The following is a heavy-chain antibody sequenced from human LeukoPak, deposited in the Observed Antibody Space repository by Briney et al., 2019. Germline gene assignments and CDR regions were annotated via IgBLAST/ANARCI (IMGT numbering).Heavy chain of an antibody. CDR1: GDSFSSHY. CDR3: ARDLVTVTKGFDI. D-gene: IGHD4-17*01. Sequence: PSETLSLTCAVSGDSFSSHYWTWIRQSPGTGLEWIGYISHIGRTNYNPSLKGRVTISIDTSKNQFSLKLRSVTAADTAVYYCARDLVTVTKGFDIWGQGTMVSVSS. CDR2: ISHIGRT. J-gene: IGHJ3*02. V-gene: IGHV4-59*11.